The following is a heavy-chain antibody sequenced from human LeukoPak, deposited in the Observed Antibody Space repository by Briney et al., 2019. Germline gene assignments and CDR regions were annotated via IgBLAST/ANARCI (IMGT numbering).Heavy chain of an antibody. CDR3: ARGGERPLYDFWSGYLNWFDP. J-gene: IGHJ5*02. D-gene: IGHD3-3*01. CDR2: ISAYNGNT. CDR1: GYTFTSYG. V-gene: IGHV1-18*01. Sequence: GASVKVSCKASGYTFTSYGISWVRQAPGQGLEWMGWISAYNGNTNYAQKLQGRVTMTTDTSTSTAYMELRSLRSDDTAVCYCARGGERPLYDFWSGYLNWFDPWGQGTLVTVSS.